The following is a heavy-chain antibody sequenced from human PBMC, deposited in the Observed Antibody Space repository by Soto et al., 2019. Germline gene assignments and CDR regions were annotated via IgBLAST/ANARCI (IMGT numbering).Heavy chain of an antibody. J-gene: IGHJ3*02. CDR3: ASKIRADAFDI. CDR1: GGTFSSYA. Sequence: SVKVSCKXSGGTFSSYAISWVQQAPEQGLYWMGGIIPIFGTANYAQKFQGRVTITADETTSTAYMELSSLRSEDTAVYYCASKIRADAFDIWGQGTMVTVSS. CDR2: IIPIFGTA. V-gene: IGHV1-69*13.